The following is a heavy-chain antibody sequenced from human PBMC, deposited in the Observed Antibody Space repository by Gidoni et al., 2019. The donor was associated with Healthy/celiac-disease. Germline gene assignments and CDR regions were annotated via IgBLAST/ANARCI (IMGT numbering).Heavy chain of an antibody. D-gene: IGHD2-15*01. Sequence: QVQLVQSGAEVKKHGSSVKVSCKASGGTFSSYAISWVRQAPGQGLEWMGRIIPILGIANYAQKCQGRVTITADKSTSTAYMELSSLRSEDTAVYYCARVPDCSGGSCYSDFYYGMDVWGQGTTVTVSS. CDR2: IIPILGIA. V-gene: IGHV1-69*09. CDR3: ARVPDCSGGSCYSDFYYGMDV. J-gene: IGHJ6*02. CDR1: GGTFSSYA.